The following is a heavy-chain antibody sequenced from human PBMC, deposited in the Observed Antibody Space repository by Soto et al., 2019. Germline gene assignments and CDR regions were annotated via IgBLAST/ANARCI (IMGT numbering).Heavy chain of an antibody. CDR3: AREGVQLYYYGMDV. CDR2: INPNSGGT. J-gene: IGHJ6*02. CDR1: RYTFTGYY. Sequence: GASVKVSCKASRYTFTGYYMHWVRQAPGQGLEWMGWINPNSGGTNYAQKFQGWVTMTRDTSISTAYMELSRLRSDDTAVYYCAREGVQLYYYGMDVWGQGTTVTVSS. V-gene: IGHV1-2*04. D-gene: IGHD1-1*01.